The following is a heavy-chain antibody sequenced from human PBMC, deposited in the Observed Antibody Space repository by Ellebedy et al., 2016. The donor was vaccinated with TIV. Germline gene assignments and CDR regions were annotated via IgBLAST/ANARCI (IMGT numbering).Heavy chain of an antibody. Sequence: PGGSLRLSCVASGFTFSSYWMHWVRQAPGKGLEWVSRSNSDGSSAIYADSVKGRFTISRDNANNTLYLQMNSLRVEDTAVYYCARSWSGFDIWGQGTMVTVSS. V-gene: IGHV3-74*01. J-gene: IGHJ3*02. CDR1: GFTFSSYW. CDR3: ARSWSGFDI. D-gene: IGHD3-3*01. CDR2: SNSDGSSA.